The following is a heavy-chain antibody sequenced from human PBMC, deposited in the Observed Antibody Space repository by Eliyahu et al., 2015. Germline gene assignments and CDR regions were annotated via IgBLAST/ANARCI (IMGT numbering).Heavy chain of an antibody. V-gene: IGHV3-33*08. CDR3: ASSDGFEAGSGSFVY. J-gene: IGHJ4*02. Sequence: QVQLVESGGGVVQPGRSLRLSCAASGLTFXSYGMPWVRQAPGKGLEGVAVIWYDGSNKYYADSVKGXFTISRDNSKNTLYLXMNSLRAEDTAVYYCASSDGFEAGSGSFVYWGQGTLVTVSS. D-gene: IGHD3-10*01. CDR1: GLTFXSYG. CDR2: IWYDGSNK.